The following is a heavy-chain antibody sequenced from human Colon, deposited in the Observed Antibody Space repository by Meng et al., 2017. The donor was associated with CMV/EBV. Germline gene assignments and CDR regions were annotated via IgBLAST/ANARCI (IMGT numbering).Heavy chain of an antibody. D-gene: IGHD3-10*01. V-gene: IGHV1-2*02. CDR3: ATGGDRGEEDY. J-gene: IGHJ4*02. Sequence: ASVKLSCKAPGYTFSAYFIHWVRQAPGQGLEWMGWINPDSGATNYAQKFQDRVTMTRDTSISAAYMEVPSLKFAVPAMSYCATGGDRGEEDYWGQGTLVTVSS. CDR2: INPDSGAT. CDR1: GYTFSAYF.